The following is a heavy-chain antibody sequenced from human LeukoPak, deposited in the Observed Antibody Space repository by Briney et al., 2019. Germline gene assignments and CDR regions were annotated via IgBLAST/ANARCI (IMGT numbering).Heavy chain of an antibody. Sequence: SETLSLTCTVSGDSFTSVTDYWAWIRQPPGKGLEWIASGDYSGGTYYNPSLESRVAISADMSKNRISLKLTSVTGADTAVYYCAGERGEEYSSGWYKTNYFYNWGQGALVTVSS. CDR3: AGERGEEYSSGWYKTNYFYN. D-gene: IGHD6-19*01. J-gene: IGHJ4*02. V-gene: IGHV4-39*07. CDR2: GDYSGGT. CDR1: GDSFTSVTDY.